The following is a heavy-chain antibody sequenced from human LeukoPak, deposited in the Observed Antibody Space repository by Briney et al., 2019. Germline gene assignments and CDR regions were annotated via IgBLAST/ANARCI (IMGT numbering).Heavy chain of an antibody. J-gene: IGHJ4*02. Sequence: GGSLRLSCAASGFTFSNYGMHWVRQAAGKGLEFVSGISSNGGSTYYADSLKGRFTVSRDNSNNTLYLQMSSLRAEDTAIYYCAKGPTYDSLPYYFDYWGQGTLVTVSS. V-gene: IGHV3-64D*09. D-gene: IGHD3-22*01. CDR1: GFTFSNYG. CDR3: AKGPTYDSLPYYFDY. CDR2: ISSNGGST.